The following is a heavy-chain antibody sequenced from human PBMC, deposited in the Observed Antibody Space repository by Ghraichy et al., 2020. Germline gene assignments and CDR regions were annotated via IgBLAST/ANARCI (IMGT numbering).Heavy chain of an antibody. D-gene: IGHD6-13*01. V-gene: IGHV3-53*01. J-gene: IGHJ4*02. CDR2: IYSGDST. Sequence: GGSLRLSCAASGFSVSRNFMSWVRQAPGKGLQWVSVIYSGDSTYYADSVKGRFTISRDSSRNTLYLQMNSLIAEDTAVYYCVRAGITARVYYFDYWGQGTLVTVSS. CDR1: GFSVSRNF. CDR3: VRAGITARVYYFDY.